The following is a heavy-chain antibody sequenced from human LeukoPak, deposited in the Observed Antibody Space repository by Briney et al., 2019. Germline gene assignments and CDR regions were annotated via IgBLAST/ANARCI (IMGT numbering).Heavy chain of an antibody. V-gene: IGHV3-7*01. CDR3: ARGYFDWSPGDYGMDV. CDR1: GFTFSSYW. J-gene: IGHJ6*02. D-gene: IGHD3-9*01. Sequence: GGSLRLSCAASGFTFSSYWMSWVRQAPGKGLEWVANKKQDGSEKYYVDSVKGRFTISRDNAKNSLYLQMNSLRAEDTAVYYCARGYFDWSPGDYGMDVWGQGTTVTVSS. CDR2: KKQDGSEK.